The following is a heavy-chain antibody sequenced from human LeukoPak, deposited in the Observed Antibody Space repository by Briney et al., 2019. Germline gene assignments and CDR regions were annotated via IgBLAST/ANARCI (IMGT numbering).Heavy chain of an antibody. Sequence: GASVKVSCKASGYTFTSYYMHWVRRAPGQGLEWMGVINPSGGSTSYAQKFQGRVTMTRDTSTSTVYMELGSLRSEDTAVYDCARDRYYYDKWAHAFAIWGERTMCTVSS. J-gene: IGHJ3*02. CDR1: GYTFTSYY. D-gene: IGHD3-22*01. CDR3: ARDRYYYDKWAHAFAI. V-gene: IGHV1-46*01. CDR2: INPSGGST.